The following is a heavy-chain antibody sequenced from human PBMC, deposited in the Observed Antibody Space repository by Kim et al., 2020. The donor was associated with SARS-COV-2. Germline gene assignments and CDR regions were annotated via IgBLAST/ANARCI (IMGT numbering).Heavy chain of an antibody. Sequence: GGSLRLSCAASGFTFSSYAMHWVRQAPGKGLEWVSVISYDGSNIYYADSVKGRFTISRDNSKNTLYLQMNSLRAEDTAVYYCARGGIAVAGTVYFDYWGQGTLVTVSS. V-gene: IGHV3-30*04. D-gene: IGHD6-19*01. J-gene: IGHJ4*02. CDR1: GFTFSSYA. CDR2: ISYDGSNI. CDR3: ARGGIAVAGTVYFDY.